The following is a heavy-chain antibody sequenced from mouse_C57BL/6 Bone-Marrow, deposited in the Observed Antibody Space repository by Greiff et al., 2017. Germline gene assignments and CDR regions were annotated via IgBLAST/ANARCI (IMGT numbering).Heavy chain of an antibody. CDR2: INPNNGGT. Sequence: EVKLQQSGPELVKPGASVKISCKASGYTFTDYYMNWVKQSHGKSLEWIGDINPNNGGTSYNQKFKGKATLTVDKSSSTAYMELRSLTSEDSAVYYCARSSYGAMDYWGQGTSVTVSS. CDR3: ARSSYGAMDY. V-gene: IGHV1-26*01. CDR1: GYTFTDYY. D-gene: IGHD3-1*01. J-gene: IGHJ4*01.